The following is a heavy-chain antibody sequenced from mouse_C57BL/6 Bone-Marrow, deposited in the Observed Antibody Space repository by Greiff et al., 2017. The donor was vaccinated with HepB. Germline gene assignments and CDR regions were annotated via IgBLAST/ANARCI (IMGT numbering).Heavy chain of an antibody. CDR1: GYTFTSYW. CDR2: IHPNSGST. J-gene: IGHJ3*01. D-gene: IGHD1-1*01. CDR3: ARQGDYYYGSSFAWFAY. Sequence: VQLQQPGAELVKPGASVKLSCKASGYTFTSYWMHWVKQRPGQGLEWIGMIHPNSGSTNYNEKFKSKATLTVDKSSSTAYMQLSSLTSEDSAVYYWARQGDYYYGSSFAWFAYWGQGTLVTVSA. V-gene: IGHV1-64*01.